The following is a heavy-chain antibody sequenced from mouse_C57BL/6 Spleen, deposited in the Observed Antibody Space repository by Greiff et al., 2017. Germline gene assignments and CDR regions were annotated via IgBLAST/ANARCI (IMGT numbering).Heavy chain of an antibody. CDR2: INPNTGGT. D-gene: IGHD2-1*01. CDR3: ARGNYGAMDY. V-gene: IGHV1-22*01. J-gene: IGHJ4*01. Sequence: EVQLQESGPELVKPGASVKLSCKASGYTFTDYTMPWVKQSHGTSLAWIGSINPNTGGTSYNQKIKGKATLTVNKSSSTAYMELRSLTSDDSAVYYCARGNYGAMDYWGQGTSVTVSS. CDR1: GYTFTDYT.